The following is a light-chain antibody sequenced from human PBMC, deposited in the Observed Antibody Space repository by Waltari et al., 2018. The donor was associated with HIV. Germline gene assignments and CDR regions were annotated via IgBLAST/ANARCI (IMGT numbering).Light chain of an antibody. J-gene: IGKJ4*01. Sequence: RATIKCKSSQNVFYSSNNKNYLSWYQQKPGQPPKLIIYWASSRQSGVPDRFSGSGSGTDFTLTISSLQAEDVAVYFCQQTYSIPPTFGGGTKVEIK. CDR3: QQTYSIPPT. CDR2: WAS. CDR1: QNVFYSSNNKNY. V-gene: IGKV4-1*01.